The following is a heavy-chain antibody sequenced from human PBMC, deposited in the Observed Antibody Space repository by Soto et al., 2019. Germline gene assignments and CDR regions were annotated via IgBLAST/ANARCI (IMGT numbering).Heavy chain of an antibody. Sequence: QVQLVQSGAEVKKPGASVKVSCKASGYTFTSYGISWVRQAPGQGLEWMGWISAYNGNTNYAQKLQGRVTMTTDTSTSTAYMELRSLRSDDTAVYYCVRSGVITWAAGYYGIDVWGQGTTVTVSS. D-gene: IGHD3-16*01. J-gene: IGHJ6*02. V-gene: IGHV1-18*04. CDR1: GYTFTSYG. CDR2: ISAYNGNT. CDR3: VRSGVITWAAGYYGIDV.